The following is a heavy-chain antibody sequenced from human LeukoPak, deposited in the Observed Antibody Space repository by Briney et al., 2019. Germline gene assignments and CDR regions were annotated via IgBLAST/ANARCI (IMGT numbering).Heavy chain of an antibody. Sequence: ASVKVSCKXSGYTLTELSMHWVRQAPGKGLEWMGGFDPEDGETIYAQKFQGRVTMTEGTSTDTAYMELSSLRSEDTAVYCCATDTYSGSYRWFDPWGQGTLVTVSS. V-gene: IGHV1-24*01. CDR2: FDPEDGET. CDR3: ATDTYSGSYRWFDP. CDR1: GYTLTELS. D-gene: IGHD1-26*01. J-gene: IGHJ5*02.